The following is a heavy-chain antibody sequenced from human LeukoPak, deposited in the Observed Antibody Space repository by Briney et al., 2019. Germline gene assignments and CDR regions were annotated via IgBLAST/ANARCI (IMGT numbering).Heavy chain of an antibody. CDR3: ARQLDTIFEVGPFDY. CDR1: GGSISSSSYY. D-gene: IGHD3-3*01. CDR2: IYFSGST. J-gene: IGHJ4*02. Sequence: SEXXXLTCTVSGGSISSSSYYWGWIRQPRGKGLEWIENIYFSGSTYYNPSLKSRVTISADTSKNQFSLKLSSVTAADSAVYYCARQLDTIFEVGPFDYWGQGTLVTVSS. V-gene: IGHV4-39*01.